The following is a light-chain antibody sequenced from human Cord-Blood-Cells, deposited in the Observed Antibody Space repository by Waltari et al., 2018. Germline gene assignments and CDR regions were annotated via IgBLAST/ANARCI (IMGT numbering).Light chain of an antibody. V-gene: IGLV2-8*01. CDR3: SSYAGSNNYV. CDR2: DVS. J-gene: IGLJ1*01. Sequence: QSALTQPPSASGSPGQSVTISCTGTSSDVGGYNYVSWYQPHPGKAPKSMIYDVSKRPSGVPDPISCSKSGNTSSLPVSGLQAEDEADYYCSSYAGSNNYVFGTGTKVTVL. CDR1: SSDVGGYNY.